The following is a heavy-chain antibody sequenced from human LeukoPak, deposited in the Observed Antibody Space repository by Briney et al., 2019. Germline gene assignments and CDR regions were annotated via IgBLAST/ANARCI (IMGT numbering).Heavy chain of an antibody. CDR2: TSGSGGTP. V-gene: IGHV3-23*01. CDR3: AKLCGLYSSSSPDAFDI. CDR1: GFTFSNCA. J-gene: IGHJ3*02. D-gene: IGHD6-6*01. Sequence: GGSLRLSCAASGFTFSNCAMSWVRQAPGKGLEWVSATSGSGGTPYYADSVKGRFTISRDNSKNTLYLQMNSLRAEDTAVYYCAKLCGLYSSSSPDAFDIWGQGTMVTVSS.